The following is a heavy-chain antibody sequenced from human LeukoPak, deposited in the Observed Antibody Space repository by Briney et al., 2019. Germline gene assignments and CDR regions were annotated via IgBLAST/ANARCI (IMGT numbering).Heavy chain of an antibody. Sequence: PSETLSLTCAVYGGSFSGYYWSWIRQPPGMGLEWIGEINHSGSTNYNPSLKSRVTISVDTSKNQFSLKLSSVTAADTAVYYCARGPFKRRLGYCSSTSCYAGVNYFDYWRQGTLVTVSS. V-gene: IGHV4-34*01. CDR3: ARGPFKRRLGYCSSTSCYAGVNYFDY. CDR1: GGSFSGYY. J-gene: IGHJ4*02. D-gene: IGHD2-2*01. CDR2: INHSGST.